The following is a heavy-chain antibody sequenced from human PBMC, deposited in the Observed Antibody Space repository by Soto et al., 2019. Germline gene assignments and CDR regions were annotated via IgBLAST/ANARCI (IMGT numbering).Heavy chain of an antibody. CDR2: IYYSGST. CDR3: ARVAHNYFNWFDP. Sequence: SETLSLTCTVSGGSIGSYYWSWIRQPPGKGLEWIGYIYYSGSTNYNPSLKSRVTISVDTSKNQFSLKLSSVTAADTAVYYCARVAHNYFNWFDPWGQGTLVTVSS. CDR1: GGSIGSYY. J-gene: IGHJ5*02. V-gene: IGHV4-59*01. D-gene: IGHD3-10*01.